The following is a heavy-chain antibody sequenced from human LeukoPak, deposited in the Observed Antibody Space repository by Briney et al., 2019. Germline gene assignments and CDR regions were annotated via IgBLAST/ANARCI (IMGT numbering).Heavy chain of an antibody. CDR3: ARTRFPFNFDY. CDR1: GYSISSGYY. V-gene: IGHV4-38-2*02. D-gene: IGHD3-10*01. Sequence: TSETLSLTCTVSGYSISSGYYWGWIRQPPGKGLEWIGNIYHSGSTYYNPSLKSRVTISVDTSKNQFSLKLSSVTAADTAVYYCARTRFPFNFDYWGQGTLVTVSS. CDR2: IYHSGST. J-gene: IGHJ4*02.